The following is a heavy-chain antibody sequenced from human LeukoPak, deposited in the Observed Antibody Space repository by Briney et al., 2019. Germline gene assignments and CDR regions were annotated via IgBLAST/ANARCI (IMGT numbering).Heavy chain of an antibody. V-gene: IGHV3-72*01. Sequence: GGSLRLSCAASGFTFSDHYMDWVRQAPGKGLEWVGRTRNKANSYTTEYAASVKGRFTISRDDSKNSLYLQMNSLKTEDTAVYYCARGEVGAWGQGTLVTVSS. CDR1: GFTFSDHY. J-gene: IGHJ5*02. CDR2: TRNKANSYTT. CDR3: ARGEVGA. D-gene: IGHD1-26*01.